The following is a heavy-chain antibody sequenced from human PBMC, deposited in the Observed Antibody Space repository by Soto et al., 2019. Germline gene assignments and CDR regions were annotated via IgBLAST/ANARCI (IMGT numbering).Heavy chain of an antibody. V-gene: IGHV4-39*01. J-gene: IGHJ4*02. CDR1: GGSISSSSYY. Sequence: QLQLQESGPGLVKPSETLSLTCTVSGGSISSSSYYWGWIRQPPGKGLEWIGSIYYSGSTYYNPSLKNRVTISVDTSKNLFSLKLSSVTAADTAGYYCAKNTVTTFYYWGQGTLVTVSS. CDR2: IYYSGST. CDR3: AKNTVTTFYY. D-gene: IGHD4-17*01.